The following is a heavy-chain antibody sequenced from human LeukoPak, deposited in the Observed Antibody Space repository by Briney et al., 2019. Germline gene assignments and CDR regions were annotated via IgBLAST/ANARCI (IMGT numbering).Heavy chain of an antibody. CDR1: GFTFTSSA. Sequence: SVKVSCKASGFTFTSSAMQWVRQARGQRLEWIGWIVVGSGNTNYAQRFQERVTITRDMSTSTAYMELSSLRSEDTAVYYCAAVIGSGGDPGLFDYWGQGTLVTVSS. V-gene: IGHV1-58*02. D-gene: IGHD2-15*01. J-gene: IGHJ4*02. CDR3: AAVIGSGGDPGLFDY. CDR2: IVVGSGNT.